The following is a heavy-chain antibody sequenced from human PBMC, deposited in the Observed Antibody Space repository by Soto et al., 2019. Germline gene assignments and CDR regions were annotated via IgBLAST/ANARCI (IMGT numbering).Heavy chain of an antibody. CDR2: IYYNGSN. V-gene: IGHV4-31*03. CDR3: ARYRISGSWSKFDY. J-gene: IGHJ4*02. Sequence: SETLSLTCSVSGLTISSASYYWSWIRQHPGKGLDWVGNIYYNGSNYYSPSLKSRVTVWFDTSKNQFSLSLTSVTAADTAVYYCARYRISGSWSKFDYWGQGTRVTVSS. CDR1: GLTISSASYY. D-gene: IGHD6-13*01.